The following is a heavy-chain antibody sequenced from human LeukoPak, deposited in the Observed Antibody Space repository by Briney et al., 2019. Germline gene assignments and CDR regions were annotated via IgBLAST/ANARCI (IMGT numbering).Heavy chain of an antibody. CDR2: ISYDGSNK. Sequence: GGSLRLSCAASGFTFSSYGMHWVRQAPGKGLEWVAVISYDGSNKYYADSVKGRFTISRDNSKNTLYLQMNSLRAEDTAVYYCAKVGIVATILPDHFDYWGQGTLVTVSS. CDR3: AKVGIVATILPDHFDY. CDR1: GFTFSSYG. J-gene: IGHJ4*02. D-gene: IGHD5-12*01. V-gene: IGHV3-30*18.